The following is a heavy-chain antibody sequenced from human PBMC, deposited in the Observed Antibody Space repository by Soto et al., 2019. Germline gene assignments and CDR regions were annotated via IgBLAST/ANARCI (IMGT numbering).Heavy chain of an antibody. CDR1: GFIFSDYE. Sequence: EAELVESGGGLVQPGGSLTLSCAASGFIFSDYEVDWVRQAPGRGPEWISYISDGGTTIYYAASVKGRFPISRDDAKKSLYLHMTKLRVDDTAIYFCVKEYCTGGICFDAFDLWGQGTVVTFSS. D-gene: IGHD2-8*02. CDR2: ISDGGTTI. J-gene: IGHJ3*01. CDR3: VKEYCTGGICFDAFDL. V-gene: IGHV3-48*03.